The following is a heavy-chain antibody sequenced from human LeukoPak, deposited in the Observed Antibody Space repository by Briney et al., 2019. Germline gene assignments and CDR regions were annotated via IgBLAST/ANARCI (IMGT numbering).Heavy chain of an antibody. V-gene: IGHV1-3*03. J-gene: IGHJ4*02. D-gene: IGHD6-13*01. CDR3: ARDRIAAAGTDPFDY. CDR1: GYTFTSYA. Sequence: ASVKVSCKASGYTFTSYAMHWVRQAPGQRLEWMGWINAGNGNTKYSQEFQGRVTITRDTSASTAYMELSSLRSEDMAVYYCARDRIAAAGTDPFDYWGQGTLVTVSS. CDR2: INAGNGNT.